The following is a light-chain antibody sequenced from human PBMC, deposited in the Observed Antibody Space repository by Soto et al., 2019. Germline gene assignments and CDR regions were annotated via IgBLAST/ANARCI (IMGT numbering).Light chain of an antibody. J-gene: IGKJ1*01. CDR3: KHYNSYSEA. V-gene: IGKV1-5*03. CDR2: KAS. CDR1: QSISVW. Sequence: DIQMTQSPSTLSASVGDRVTITCRASQSISVWLAWYQQKAGKAPKLLIYKASTLKSVVPSRFSGSGSGTGFTLTISSLQPDDFATYYCKHYNSYSEAFGQGTKVDIK.